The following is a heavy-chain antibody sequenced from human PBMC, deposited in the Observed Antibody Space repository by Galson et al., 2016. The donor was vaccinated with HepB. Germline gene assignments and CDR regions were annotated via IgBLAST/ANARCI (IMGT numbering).Heavy chain of an antibody. D-gene: IGHD3-16*01. CDR3: AREGVGQVGMDV. V-gene: IGHV3-33*01. Sequence: SLRLSCAASGFTLSTYGMHWVRQAPGKGLEWVAFIWYDGSKKYYIESLKGRSIISRDNSKNTVYLQMNSLRAEDRAVYYCAREGVGQVGMDVWGQGTTVTVSS. J-gene: IGHJ6*02. CDR1: GFTLSTYG. CDR2: IWYDGSKK.